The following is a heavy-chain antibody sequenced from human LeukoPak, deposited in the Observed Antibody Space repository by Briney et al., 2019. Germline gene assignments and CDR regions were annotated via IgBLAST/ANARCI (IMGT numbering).Heavy chain of an antibody. Sequence: ASVKVSCKASGYTFTSYDINWVRQATGQGLEWMGWMNPNSGNTGYAQKFQGRVTMTRNTSISTAYMELSSLRSEDTAVYNCARYSGWNDAFDIWGQGTMVTVSS. V-gene: IGHV1-8*01. CDR3: ARYSGWNDAFDI. CDR1: GYTFTSYD. D-gene: IGHD6-19*01. J-gene: IGHJ3*02. CDR2: MNPNSGNT.